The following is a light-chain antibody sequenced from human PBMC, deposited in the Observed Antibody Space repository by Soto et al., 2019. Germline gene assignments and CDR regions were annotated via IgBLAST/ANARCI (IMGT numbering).Light chain of an antibody. J-gene: IGKJ3*01. V-gene: IGKV3-20*01. CDR3: QQYGSSPFT. CDR1: QSVSSSF. CDR2: GAS. Sequence: EIVLTQSPGTLSLSPGERATLSCRASQSVSSSFLAWYQQKPGQAPRLLIYGASSRATGIPDRFSGSGSGTVLTLTISRLEPEDFAVYYCQQYGSSPFTFGPGTKVDFK.